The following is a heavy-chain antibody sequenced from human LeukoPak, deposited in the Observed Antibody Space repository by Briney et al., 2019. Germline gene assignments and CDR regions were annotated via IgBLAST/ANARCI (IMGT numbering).Heavy chain of an antibody. CDR3: ARRNDFWSGYPFDS. J-gene: IGHJ4*02. CDR1: GGSISSYY. V-gene: IGHV4-59*01. Sequence: SETLSLTCTVSGGSISSYYWSWIRQPPGKGLEWIGYIYYSGSTNYNPSLKSRVTISVDTSKNQFSLKLSSVTAADTAVYYCARRNDFWSGYPFDSWGQGTLVTVSS. CDR2: IYYSGST. D-gene: IGHD3-3*01.